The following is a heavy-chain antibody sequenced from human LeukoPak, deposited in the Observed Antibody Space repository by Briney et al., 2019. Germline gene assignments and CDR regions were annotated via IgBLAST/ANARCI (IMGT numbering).Heavy chain of an antibody. D-gene: IGHD6-13*01. CDR3: ARGAPIAAIDY. J-gene: IGHJ4*02. CDR1: GFPFRNYG. Sequence: GGSLRLSCAASGFPFRNYGLSWVRQAPGKGLELVSYISGAGDNINYADSGKGRLIISRDNGKNSLYLQMNSMRVEDTAVYYYARGAPIAAIDYWGQGTLVTVSS. CDR2: ISGAGDNI. V-gene: IGHV3-48*01.